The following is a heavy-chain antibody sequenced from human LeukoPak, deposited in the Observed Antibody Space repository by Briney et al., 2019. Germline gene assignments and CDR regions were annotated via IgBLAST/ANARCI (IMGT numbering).Heavy chain of an antibody. Sequence: SETLSLTCSVSGVSLIGNNWWTWVCQSPGKALEWIGEIHHLGNTNYNPSLKSRVSMSLDKSKNELSLRLISVIAADTAVYYCARQQLIEGTFDYWGQGTLVTVSS. J-gene: IGHJ4*02. CDR3: ARQQLIEGTFDY. CDR1: GVSLIGNNW. CDR2: IHHLGNT. D-gene: IGHD2-21*01. V-gene: IGHV4-4*02.